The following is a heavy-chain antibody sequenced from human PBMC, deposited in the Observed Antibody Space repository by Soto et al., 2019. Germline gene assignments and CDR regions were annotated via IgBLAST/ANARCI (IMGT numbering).Heavy chain of an antibody. D-gene: IGHD6-13*01. J-gene: IGHJ5*02. CDR1: GFTFSSYA. CDR3: ARAQGSQGWFDP. CDR2: ISYDGRDK. V-gene: IGHV3-30*04. Sequence: QVQLVESGGGVVQPGRSLRLSCAASGFTFSSYAMHWVRQAPGKGLEWVAVISYDGRDKYHTDSVKGRFTISRDNSKNTLSLQMNSLRAEDTAVYYCARAQGSQGWFDPWGQGTLVTVSS.